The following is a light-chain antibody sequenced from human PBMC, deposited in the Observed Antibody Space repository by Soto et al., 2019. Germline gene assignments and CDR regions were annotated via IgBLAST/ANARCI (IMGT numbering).Light chain of an antibody. Sequence: DIQLAQSPSSVSASVGDRVTITCRASQGIGSWLAWYQQKPGKAPKLLIYAASSLQSGVPSRFSGSGSGTDFTITISSLQPEDFASYHCQQANSFPPTFGGGTKVEI. CDR3: QQANSFPPT. CDR2: AAS. CDR1: QGIGSW. J-gene: IGKJ4*01. V-gene: IGKV1D-12*01.